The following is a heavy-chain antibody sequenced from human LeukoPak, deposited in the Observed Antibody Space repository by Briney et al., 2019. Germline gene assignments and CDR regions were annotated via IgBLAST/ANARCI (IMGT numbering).Heavy chain of an antibody. Sequence: ASVKVSCKASGYTFTSYGISWVRQAPGQGLEWMGWISAYNGNTNYAQKLQGRVTMTTDTSTSTAYMELRSLRSDDTAVYYCARWLSGSSSSKDFDYWGQGTLVTVSS. CDR1: GYTFTSYG. CDR3: ARWLSGSSSSKDFDY. D-gene: IGHD1-26*01. CDR2: ISAYNGNT. J-gene: IGHJ4*02. V-gene: IGHV1-18*01.